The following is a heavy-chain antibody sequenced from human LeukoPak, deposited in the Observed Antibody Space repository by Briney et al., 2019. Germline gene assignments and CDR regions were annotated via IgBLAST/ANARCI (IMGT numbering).Heavy chain of an antibody. CDR1: GGSFSGYY. CDR2: INHSGST. CDR3: ARTGITGTTPDY. D-gene: IGHD1-7*01. Sequence: PSETLSLTRALHGGSFSGYYWSWVPHPPGKGLEWIGEINHSGSTNYNPSLKSRVTISVDTSKNQFSLKLSSVTAADTAVYYCARTGITGTTPDYWGQGTLVTVSS. V-gene: IGHV4-34*01. J-gene: IGHJ4*02.